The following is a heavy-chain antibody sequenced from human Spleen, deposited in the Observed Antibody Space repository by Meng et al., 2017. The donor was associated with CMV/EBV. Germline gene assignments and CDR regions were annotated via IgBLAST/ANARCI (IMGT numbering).Heavy chain of an antibody. CDR1: GGSISSSSYY. V-gene: IGHV4-39*07. Sequence: GSLRLSCTVSGGSISSSSYYWGWIRQPPGKGLEWIGNIYYSGSTYYNPSLKSRVTISVDTSKNQFSLKLSSVTAADTAVYYCGGLYYYVDYWGQGTLVTVSS. J-gene: IGHJ4*02. CDR2: IYYSGST. D-gene: IGHD2-15*01. CDR3: GGLYYYVDY.